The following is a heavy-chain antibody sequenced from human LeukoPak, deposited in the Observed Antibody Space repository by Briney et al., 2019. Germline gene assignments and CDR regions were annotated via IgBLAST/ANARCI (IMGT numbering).Heavy chain of an antibody. CDR2: ISYDGSNK. V-gene: IGHV3-30*03. CDR1: GFTFSSYG. Sequence: GGSLRLSCAASGFTFSSYGMHWVRQAPGKGLEWVAVISYDGSNKYYADSVKGRFTISRDNAKNSLYLQMNSLRAEDTAVYYCARTPNYDILTGYYYFDYWGQGTLVTVSS. D-gene: IGHD3-9*01. J-gene: IGHJ4*02. CDR3: ARTPNYDILTGYYYFDY.